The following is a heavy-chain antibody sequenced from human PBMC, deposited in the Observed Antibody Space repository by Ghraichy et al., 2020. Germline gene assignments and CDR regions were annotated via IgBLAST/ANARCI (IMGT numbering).Heavy chain of an antibody. J-gene: IGHJ6*02. D-gene: IGHD6-6*01. CDR1: GFTFRSYW. V-gene: IGHV3-7*01. CDR3: ARRNRESVAVRQRFQYYYYLDV. CDR2: IKQDGSEK. Sequence: GVLRLSCSASGFTFRSYWMTWVRQAPGKGLEWVANIKQDGSEKYYVDSVKGRFSISRDNAWSSLFLQMKSLRDEDTAVYYCARRNRESVAVRQRFQYYYYLDVWGQGTTVTVSS.